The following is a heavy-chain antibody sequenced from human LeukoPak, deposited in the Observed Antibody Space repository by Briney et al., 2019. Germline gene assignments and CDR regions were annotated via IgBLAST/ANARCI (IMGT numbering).Heavy chain of an antibody. CDR3: ARSPSIRGVITHFDY. CDR1: GFTFRDYF. CDR2: TNTAGNTI. J-gene: IGHJ4*02. V-gene: IGHV3-11*04. D-gene: IGHD3-10*01. Sequence: GGSLRLSCAASGFTFRDYFMSWIRQAPGKGLEWVAYTNTAGNTIYYADSVKGRFTISRDNAGNSLYLQLNSLTAGDTAVYYCARSPSIRGVITHFDYWGQGTRVAVSS.